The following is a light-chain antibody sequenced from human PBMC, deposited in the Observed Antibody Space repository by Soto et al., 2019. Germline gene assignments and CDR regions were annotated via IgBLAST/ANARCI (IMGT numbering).Light chain of an antibody. CDR1: QSVSSK. CDR3: QHYNDWPHTWT. V-gene: IGKV3-15*01. CDR2: GAS. Sequence: EIVMTQSPATLSVSPGERATLSCRASQSVSSKLAWYQQKPGQAPRVLIYGASTRATGIPARFSGSGFGTEFTLTISSLQFEDFAVFYCQHYNDWPHTWTFGQGTRVEIK. J-gene: IGKJ1*01.